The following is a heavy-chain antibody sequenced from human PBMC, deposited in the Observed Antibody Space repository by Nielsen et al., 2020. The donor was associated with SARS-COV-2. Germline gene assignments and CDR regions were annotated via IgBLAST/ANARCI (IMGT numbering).Heavy chain of an antibody. CDR3: ARKYGSGAIDY. CDR2: ISATGNFI. Sequence: GESLKISCAASGFTLTSYSMNWVRQAPGKGLEWVSSISATGNFIFYADSVRGRFTISRDSAKTSLYLQMNSLRAEDTAVYYCARKYGSGAIDYWGQGTLVTVSS. D-gene: IGHD3-10*01. CDR1: GFTLTSYS. J-gene: IGHJ4*02. V-gene: IGHV3-21*01.